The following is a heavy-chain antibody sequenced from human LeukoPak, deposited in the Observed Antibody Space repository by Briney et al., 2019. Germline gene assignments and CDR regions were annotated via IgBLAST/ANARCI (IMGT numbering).Heavy chain of an antibody. Sequence: GGSLRLSCAASGFTFSSYGMHWVRQAPGKGLGWVAVIWYDGNNKYYADSVKGRFTIFRDNSKNTLYLQMNSLRAEDTAVYYCARDITGTTFFDYWGQGTLVTVSS. CDR1: GFTFSSYG. CDR3: ARDITGTTFFDY. J-gene: IGHJ4*02. V-gene: IGHV3-33*01. CDR2: IWYDGNNK. D-gene: IGHD1-20*01.